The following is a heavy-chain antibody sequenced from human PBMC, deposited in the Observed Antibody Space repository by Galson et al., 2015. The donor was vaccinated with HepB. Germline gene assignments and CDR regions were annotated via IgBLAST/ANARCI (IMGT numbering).Heavy chain of an antibody. Sequence: SVQVSCKASGYTFTSFYVHWVRQAPGQGLEWMGRINPDTGGTGYAQTFQGRVTLTRDTSISTIYMELRRLRSDDTAVYYCARSRGAVATIWGLQKRGYSDLDVWGQGTTVSVSS. CDR1: GYTFTSFY. V-gene: IGHV1-2*06. D-gene: IGHD6-19*01. J-gene: IGHJ6*02. CDR2: INPDTGGT. CDR3: ARSRGAVATIWGLQKRGYSDLDV.